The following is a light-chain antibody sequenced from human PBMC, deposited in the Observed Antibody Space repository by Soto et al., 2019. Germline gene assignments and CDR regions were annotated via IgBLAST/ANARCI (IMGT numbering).Light chain of an antibody. V-gene: IGLV2-8*01. J-gene: IGLJ1*01. Sequence: QSALAQPPSASGSPGQSVTISCTGTSSDVGGYNYVSWYQQHPGKAPKLMIYEVSKRPSGVPDRFSGSKSGNTASLTVSGLQAEDEADYYCSSYEGSNDYVFGTGPNVTVL. CDR2: EVS. CDR3: SSYEGSNDYV. CDR1: SSDVGGYNY.